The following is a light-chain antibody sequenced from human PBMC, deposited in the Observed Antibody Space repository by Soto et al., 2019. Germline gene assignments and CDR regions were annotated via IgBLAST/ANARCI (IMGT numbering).Light chain of an antibody. CDR1: SSDVGGYNY. CDR2: DVR. CDR3: TSYTSSSTLYV. Sequence: QSALTQPASVSGSPGQSITISCTGTSSDVGGYNYVSWYQQHPGKAPKLMIYDVRNRASGASNRFSGSKSGNTASLTISGLPAEDEADYYCTSYTSSSTLYVFGTGTKLTVL. J-gene: IGLJ1*01. V-gene: IGLV2-14*01.